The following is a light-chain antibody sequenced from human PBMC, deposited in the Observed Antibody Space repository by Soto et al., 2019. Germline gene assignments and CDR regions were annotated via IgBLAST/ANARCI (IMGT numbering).Light chain of an antibody. CDR1: QSVSRY. CDR2: GAS. J-gene: IGKJ1*01. CDR3: HQYKNWPWT. Sequence: EIVMTQSPASLSVSPGERVTLSCTASQSVSRYLAWYQQIPGQAPRLLIHGASTGAIGVPDRFRGSGSGTEFTLTISTLQSEDSAVYYCHQYKNWPWTFGRGTKVEI. V-gene: IGKV3-15*01.